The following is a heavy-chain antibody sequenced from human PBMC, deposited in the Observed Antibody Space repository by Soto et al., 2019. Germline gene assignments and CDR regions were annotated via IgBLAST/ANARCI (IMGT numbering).Heavy chain of an antibody. CDR2: IYYSGST. J-gene: IGHJ6*02. CDR3: ARRDYGDYAYYYYYGMDV. V-gene: IGHV4-39*01. Sequence: SETLSLTCTVSGGSISSSSYYWGWIRQPPGKGLEWIGSIYYSGSTYYNPSLKSRVTISVDTSKNQFSLKLSSVTAADTAVYYCARRDYGDYAYYYYYGMDVWDQGTTVT. CDR1: GGSISSSSYY. D-gene: IGHD4-17*01.